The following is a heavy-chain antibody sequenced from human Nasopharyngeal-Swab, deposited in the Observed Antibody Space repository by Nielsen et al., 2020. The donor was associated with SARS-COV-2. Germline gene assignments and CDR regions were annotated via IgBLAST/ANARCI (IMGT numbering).Heavy chain of an antibody. V-gene: IGHV4-34*01. D-gene: IGHD4-17*01. CDR3: ARGTTVTTFFDYYGMDV. Sequence: SETLSLTCAVYGGSFSGYYWSWIRQPPGKGLEWIREINHSGSTNYNPSLKSRVTISVDTSKNQFSLKLSSVTAADTAVYYCARGTTVTTFFDYYGMDVWGQETTVTVSS. CDR1: GGSFSGYY. J-gene: IGHJ6*02. CDR2: INHSGST.